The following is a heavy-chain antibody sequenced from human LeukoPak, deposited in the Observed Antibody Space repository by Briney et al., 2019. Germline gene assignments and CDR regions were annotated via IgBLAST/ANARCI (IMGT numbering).Heavy chain of an antibody. CDR1: EFDFSSHA. J-gene: IGHJ4*02. D-gene: IGHD4-17*01. Sequence: SGGSLRLSCAASEFDFSSHAMTWVRQAPGKGLEWVSAISISGSKAYYADSVKGRFTISRDNSKNTLYLQMNGLGAEDTAVYYCANEIRPNDYWGQGTQVTVSS. CDR2: ISISGSKA. V-gene: IGHV3-23*01. CDR3: ANEIRPNDY.